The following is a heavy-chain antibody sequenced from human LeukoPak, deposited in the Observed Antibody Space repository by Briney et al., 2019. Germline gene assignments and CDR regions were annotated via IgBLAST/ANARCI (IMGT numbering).Heavy chain of an antibody. CDR3: ASVRLYCSGRSCYYMDV. V-gene: IGHV1-8*01. Sequence: ASVKVSCKASGYTFTSYDINWVRQATGQGLEWMGWMNSNSGNTGYAQKFQGRVTMTRNTSISTAYMELSSLRSEDTAVYYCASVRLYCSGRSCYYMDVWGKGTTVTVPS. CDR1: GYTFTSYD. CDR2: MNSNSGNT. D-gene: IGHD2-15*01. J-gene: IGHJ6*03.